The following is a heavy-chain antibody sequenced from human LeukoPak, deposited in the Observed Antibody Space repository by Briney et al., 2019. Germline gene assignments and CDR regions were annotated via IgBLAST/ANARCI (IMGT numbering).Heavy chain of an antibody. J-gene: IGHJ5*02. CDR3: ARARPGYFGVGP. CDR2: IYYSGST. Sequence: SETLSLTCTVSGGSISSYYWSWIRQPPGKGLEWIGYIYYSGSTNYNPSLKSRVTISVDTSKNQFSLKLSSVTAADTAVYYCARARPGYFGVGPWGQGTLVTVSS. V-gene: IGHV4-59*01. CDR1: GGSISSYY. D-gene: IGHD3-3*01.